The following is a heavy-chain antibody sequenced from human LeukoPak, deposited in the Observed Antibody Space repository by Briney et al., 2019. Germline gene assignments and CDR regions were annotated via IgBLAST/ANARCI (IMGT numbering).Heavy chain of an antibody. V-gene: IGHV4-34*01. CDR1: GGSFSGYY. J-gene: IGHJ3*02. D-gene: IGHD2-15*01. CDR3: ARVGGYCSGGSCFRRNGHDAFDI. CDR2: INHSGST. Sequence: SETLSLTCAVYGGSFSGYYWSWIRQPPGKGLGWIGEINHSGSTNYNPSLKSRVTISVDTSKNQFSLKLSSVTAADTAVYYCARVGGYCSGGSCFRRNGHDAFDIWGQGTMVTVSS.